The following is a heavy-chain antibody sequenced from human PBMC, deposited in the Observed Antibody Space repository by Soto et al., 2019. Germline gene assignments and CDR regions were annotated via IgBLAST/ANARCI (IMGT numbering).Heavy chain of an antibody. CDR3: AKCRDSSGYYRLFDY. D-gene: IGHD3-22*01. J-gene: IGHJ4*02. Sequence: SLRLSCAASGFTFSSYGMHWVRQAPGKGLEWVAVISYDGSNKYYADSVKGRFTISRDNSKNTLYLQMNSLRAEDTAVYYCAKCRDSSGYYRLFDYWGQGTLVTVSS. CDR2: ISYDGSNK. V-gene: IGHV3-30*18. CDR1: GFTFSSYG.